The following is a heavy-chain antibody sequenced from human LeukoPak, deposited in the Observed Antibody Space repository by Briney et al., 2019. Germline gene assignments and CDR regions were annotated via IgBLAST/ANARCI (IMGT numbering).Heavy chain of an antibody. V-gene: IGHV4-34*01. CDR2: IHNSGTT. CDR1: GGPFSGYF. CDR3: ARHFPTVTDPFDY. D-gene: IGHD4-17*01. J-gene: IGHJ4*02. Sequence: PSETLSLTCAVSGGPFSGYFWSWIRQSSGKGLEWIGEIHNSGTTNYNPSLNSRVTISEDTSKNQFYLNLSSVTAADTAVYYCARHFPTVTDPFDYWGQGTLVTVSS.